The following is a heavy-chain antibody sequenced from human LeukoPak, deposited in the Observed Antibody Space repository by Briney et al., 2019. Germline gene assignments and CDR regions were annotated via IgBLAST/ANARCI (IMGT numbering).Heavy chain of an antibody. D-gene: IGHD4-11*01. V-gene: IGHV3-15*01. CDR3: TTDFYSNYDYFDY. CDR1: GFTFSNAW. Sequence: GGSLRLSCAASGFTFSNAWMSWVRQAPGKGLEWVGRIKSKTGGGTTDYATPVKGRFTISRDDSKNTLYLQMNSLKTEDTAVYYCTTDFYSNYDYFDYWGQGTLVTVSS. CDR2: IKSKTGGGTT. J-gene: IGHJ4*02.